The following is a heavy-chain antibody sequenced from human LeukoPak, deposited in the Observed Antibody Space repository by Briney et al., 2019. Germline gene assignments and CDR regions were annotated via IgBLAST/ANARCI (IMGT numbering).Heavy chain of an antibody. CDR1: GYTLTSYG. D-gene: IGHD2-2*01. CDR3: GRCSSTSCYHPDY. CDR2: ISAYNGNT. Sequence: ASVTVSFKASGYTLTSYGISWLRQAPGQGLAWMGWISAYNGNTNYAQKLQGRVTMTTDTSTSTAYMEIRSLKSDDTAVYYCGRCSSTSCYHPDYWGQGTLVSVCS. J-gene: IGHJ4*02. V-gene: IGHV1-18*01.